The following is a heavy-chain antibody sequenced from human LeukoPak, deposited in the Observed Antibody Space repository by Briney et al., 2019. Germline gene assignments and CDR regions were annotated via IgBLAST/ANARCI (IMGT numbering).Heavy chain of an antibody. V-gene: IGHV1-46*01. CDR1: GYSFSVFF. CDR3: AREFGDNRKPFDI. Sequence: ASVKVSCEAAGYSFSVFFIHWVRQAPGQGLEWMGIINPSGGTTSYPQKFQGRVTMTRDTSTSTVYMELTSLRSEDTAVYYCAREFGDNRKPFDIWGQGTMVTVSS. D-gene: IGHD3-16*01. J-gene: IGHJ3*02. CDR2: INPSGGTT.